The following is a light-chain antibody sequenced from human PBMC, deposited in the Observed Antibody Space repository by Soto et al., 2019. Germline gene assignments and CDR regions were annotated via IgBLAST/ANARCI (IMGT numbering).Light chain of an antibody. CDR2: AVS. Sequence: QSALTQPASVSASPGQSITISCTGTSSDIGTIFNYVSWYQHHPGKAPQLMIYAVSNRPSGISNRCSGSKSGNTASLTISWLQAEDEADDYCTSYTSNSAYVVFGGGTKLTVL. J-gene: IGLJ2*01. CDR1: SSDIGTIFNY. CDR3: TSYTSNSAYVV. V-gene: IGLV2-14*01.